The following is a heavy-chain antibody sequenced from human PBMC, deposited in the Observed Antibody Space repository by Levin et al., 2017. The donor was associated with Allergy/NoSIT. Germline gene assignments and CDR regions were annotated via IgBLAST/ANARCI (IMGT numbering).Heavy chain of an antibody. CDR3: ARGYCRGGSFFNGMDV. Sequence: GGSLRLSCAASGFIFSSYAMNWVRQAPGKGLEWVAVISYEGNSKNYADSVKGRFTISRDNSKNMLYLQMNSLRAEDTAVYYCARGYCRGGSFFNGMDVWGQGTTVTVSS. D-gene: IGHD2-15*01. CDR1: GFIFSSYA. V-gene: IGHV3-30-3*01. CDR2: ISYEGNSK. J-gene: IGHJ6*02.